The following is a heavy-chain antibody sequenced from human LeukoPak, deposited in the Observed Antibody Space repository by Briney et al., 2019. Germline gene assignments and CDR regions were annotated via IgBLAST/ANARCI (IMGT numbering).Heavy chain of an antibody. CDR3: ARERRAVAGTESWFDP. CDR1: GFTFSRYG. D-gene: IGHD6-19*01. V-gene: IGHV3-33*01. Sequence: PGGSVRLSCAASGFTFSRYGMHWVRQAPGKGLEWVAVMWYDGSNKYYADSVKGRFTISRDNSKNPLYLQMNRLRAEDTAVYYCARERRAVAGTESWFDPWGQGTLVTVSS. CDR2: MWYDGSNK. J-gene: IGHJ5*02.